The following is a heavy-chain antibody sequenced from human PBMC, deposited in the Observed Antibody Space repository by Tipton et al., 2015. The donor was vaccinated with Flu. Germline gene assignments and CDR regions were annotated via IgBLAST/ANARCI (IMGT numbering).Heavy chain of an antibody. D-gene: IGHD3-22*01. CDR1: GFVFSNVR. CDR3: SFDSSGYYAFDM. J-gene: IGHJ3*02. Sequence: SLRLSCTASRASGFVFSNVRLSWIRRVPGEGLEWVSRIRSFVDGGTADYAAAVKGRFTISRDDSKTTVYLQMNSLKAEDTAVYYCSFDSSGYYAFDMWGQGTLVNVSS. V-gene: IGHV3-15*01. CDR2: IRSFVDGGTA.